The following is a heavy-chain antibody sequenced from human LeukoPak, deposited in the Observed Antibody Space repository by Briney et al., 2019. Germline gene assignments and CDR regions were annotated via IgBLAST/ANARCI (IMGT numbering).Heavy chain of an antibody. CDR3: ARDLHSSSWYAKQYYYYYYMDV. D-gene: IGHD6-13*01. CDR2: ISAYNGNT. J-gene: IGHJ6*03. CDR1: GYTFTSYG. V-gene: IGHV1-18*01. Sequence: ASVKVSCKASGYTFTSYGISWVRQAPGQGLEWMGWISAYNGNTNYAQRLQGRVTMTTDTSTSTAYMELRSLRSDDTAVYYCARDLHSSSWYAKQYYYYYYMDVWGKGTTVTVSS.